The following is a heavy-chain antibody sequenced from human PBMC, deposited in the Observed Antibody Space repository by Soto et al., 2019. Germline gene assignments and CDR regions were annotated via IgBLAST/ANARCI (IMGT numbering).Heavy chain of an antibody. D-gene: IGHD3-10*01. J-gene: IGHJ4*02. CDR3: AGCLPTAGGVDY. CDR1: GFTVSNNH. Sequence: VQLVESGGGLIQPGGSLRLSCAASGFTVSNNHMTWVRQAAGKGLELVSFVHGGGSTSYADSVKGRFTISRDNSKNTQYLQIDSLRAEDTAIYYCAGCLPTAGGVDYWGGGTLVTVSS. CDR2: VHGGGST. V-gene: IGHV3-53*01.